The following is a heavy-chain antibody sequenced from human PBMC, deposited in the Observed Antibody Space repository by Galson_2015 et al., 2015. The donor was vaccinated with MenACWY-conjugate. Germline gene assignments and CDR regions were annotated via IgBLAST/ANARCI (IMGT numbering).Heavy chain of an antibody. Sequence: SLRLSCAASGFTFSDYYMNWVRQAPGKGLEWILYISNTSGFRYYADSVKGRFTISRDDAKNSLYLQMNSLRAEDTAVYYCARDRGGPVPGERGPANYWGQGALVTVSS. CDR3: ARDRGGPVPGERGPANY. CDR1: GFTFSDYY. J-gene: IGHJ4*02. V-gene: IGHV3-11*05. D-gene: IGHD6-19*01. CDR2: ISNTSGFR.